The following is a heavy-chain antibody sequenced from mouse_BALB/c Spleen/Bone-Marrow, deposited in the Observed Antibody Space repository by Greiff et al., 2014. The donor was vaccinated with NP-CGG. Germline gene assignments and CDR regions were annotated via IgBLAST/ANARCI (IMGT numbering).Heavy chain of an antibody. D-gene: IGHD2-14*01. V-gene: IGHV1-39*01. CDR2: IDPYCGTT. CDR1: GHSFTGYS. Sequence: EVQLQQSGPELEKPGASVKISCKASGHSFTGYSMNWVKQSHGKSLEWIGNIDPYCGTTTFNQKFKDKATLTVDKSSSTAYMQLKSLTSEDSAVYYCTRSRAYFRDWFAYWGQGTLVTVSA. CDR3: TRSRAYFRDWFAY. J-gene: IGHJ3*01.